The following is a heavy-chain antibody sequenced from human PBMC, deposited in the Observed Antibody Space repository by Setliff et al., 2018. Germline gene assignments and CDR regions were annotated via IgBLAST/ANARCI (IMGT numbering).Heavy chain of an antibody. Sequence: KPSETLSLTCTVSGGSISSSSYYWGWIRQPPGKGLEWIGSIYYSGSTYYNPSLKSRVTISVDTSKNQSSLKLSSVTAADTAVYYCASRATYYNFWSGYYLYWGQGTLVTVSS. CDR3: ASRATYYNFWSGYYLY. D-gene: IGHD3-3*01. J-gene: IGHJ4*02. CDR1: GGSISSSSYY. V-gene: IGHV4-39*07. CDR2: IYYSGST.